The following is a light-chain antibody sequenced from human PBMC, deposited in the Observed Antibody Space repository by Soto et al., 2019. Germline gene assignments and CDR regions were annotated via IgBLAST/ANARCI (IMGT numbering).Light chain of an antibody. Sequence: EIVLTQSPATLSLSPGERATLSCRASQSVSSYLAWYQQKLGQAPRLLIYDASTRATGIPARFSGSGSGTDFTLTISSLEPEDFAAYHCQQLYTLPFTFGQGTRL. CDR1: QSVSSY. J-gene: IGKJ5*01. V-gene: IGKV3-11*01. CDR2: DAS. CDR3: QQLYTLPFT.